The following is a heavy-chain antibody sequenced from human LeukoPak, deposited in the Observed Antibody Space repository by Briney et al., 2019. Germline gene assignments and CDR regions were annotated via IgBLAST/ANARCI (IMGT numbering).Heavy chain of an antibody. CDR1: GGSIRSNYY. CDR2: IYYSGNS. Sequence: SETLSLTCTVSGGSIRSNYYWGWIRQPPGKGLEWIGSIYYSGNSYYNPSLKSRVTMSIDTSKNQFSLKVNSVTAADTAVYYCASSPYYDFWSGYYPSYYYYMDVWGKGTTVTVSS. D-gene: IGHD3-3*01. CDR3: ASSPYYDFWSGYYPSYYYYMDV. V-gene: IGHV4-39*07. J-gene: IGHJ6*03.